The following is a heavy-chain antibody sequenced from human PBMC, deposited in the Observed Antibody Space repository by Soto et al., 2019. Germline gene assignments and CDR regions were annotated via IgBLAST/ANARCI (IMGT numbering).Heavy chain of an antibody. CDR2: IIPIFGTA. D-gene: IGHD3-10*01. CDR3: AIRELCVGELLFYYYYYGMDV. J-gene: IGHJ6*02. Sequence: QVQLVQSGAEVKKPGSSVKVSCKASGGTFSSYAISWVRQAPGQGLEWMGGIIPIFGTANYAQKFQGRVTITADESTSTAYMELSSLRSEDTAVYYCAIRELCVGELLFYYYYYGMDVWGQGTTVTVSS. V-gene: IGHV1-69*01. CDR1: GGTFSSYA.